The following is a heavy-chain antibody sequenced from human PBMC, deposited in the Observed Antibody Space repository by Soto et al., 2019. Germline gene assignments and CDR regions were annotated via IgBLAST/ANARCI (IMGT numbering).Heavy chain of an antibody. J-gene: IGHJ4*02. CDR2: ISYDGSNK. CDR3: AREHYYDSSGYVGY. CDR1: GLTFSSYA. Sequence: GGSLRLSCAASGLTFSSYAMHWVRQAPGKGLEWVAVISYDGSNKYYADSVKGRFTISRDNSKNTLYLQMNSLRAEDTAVYYCAREHYYDSSGYVGYWGQGTLVTVSS. D-gene: IGHD3-22*01. V-gene: IGHV3-30-3*01.